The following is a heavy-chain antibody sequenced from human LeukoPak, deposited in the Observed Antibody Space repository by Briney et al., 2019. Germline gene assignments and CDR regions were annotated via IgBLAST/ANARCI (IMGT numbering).Heavy chain of an antibody. V-gene: IGHV3-23*01. D-gene: IGHD1-1*01. CDR1: EFSFSNFG. CDR3: ARGLESKDARPHY. CDR2: IRRSDGSK. Sequence: PGGSLRLSCAVSEFSFSNFGFSWVRQAPGKGLEWVSAIRRSDGSKHYADSVKGRFTISRDNSKNTMYLQMNGLRAEDTAVYYCARGLESKDARPHYWGKGTLVSVST. J-gene: IGHJ4*02.